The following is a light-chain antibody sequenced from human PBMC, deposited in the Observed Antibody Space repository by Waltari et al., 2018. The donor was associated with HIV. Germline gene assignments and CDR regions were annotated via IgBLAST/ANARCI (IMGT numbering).Light chain of an antibody. Sequence: DIQMTQSPSTLSASVGDRVTMSCRASRTISRWLAWYQQKPGKAPKLLIYKASSLETGVPSRFSGSASGTEFTLTISSLQPDDVATYYCQQYDTYEYSFGQGTKLEI. CDR3: QQYDTYEYS. CDR2: KAS. J-gene: IGKJ2*03. CDR1: RTISRW. V-gene: IGKV1-5*03.